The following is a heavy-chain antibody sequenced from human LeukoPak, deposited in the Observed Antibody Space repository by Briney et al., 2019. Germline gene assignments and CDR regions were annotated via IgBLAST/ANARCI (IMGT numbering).Heavy chain of an antibody. CDR2: INHSGST. CDR3: ARGGYSGYDFGRGAFDI. Sequence: SETLSLTCAVYGGSFSGYYWSWIRQPPGKELEWIGEINHSGSTDYSPSLKSRVTISVDTSKNQFSLKLTSVTAADTAVYYCARGGYSGYDFGRGAFDIWGQGTMVTVSS. J-gene: IGHJ3*02. CDR1: GGSFSGYY. D-gene: IGHD5-12*01. V-gene: IGHV4-34*01.